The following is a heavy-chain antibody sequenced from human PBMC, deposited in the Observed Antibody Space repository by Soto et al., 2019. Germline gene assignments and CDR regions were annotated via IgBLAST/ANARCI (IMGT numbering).Heavy chain of an antibody. Sequence: EVQLVESGGGLVQPGGSLRLSCAASGFTFSSYSMNWVRQAPGKGLEWVSYISSSSSTIYYADSVKGRFTISRDNAKNSLYLQMNSLRAEDTAVYYCARDNTGYYYYYYMDVWGKGPTVTVSS. CDR1: GFTFSSYS. CDR3: ARDNTGYYYYYYMDV. D-gene: IGHD3-10*01. J-gene: IGHJ6*03. V-gene: IGHV3-48*01. CDR2: ISSSSSTI.